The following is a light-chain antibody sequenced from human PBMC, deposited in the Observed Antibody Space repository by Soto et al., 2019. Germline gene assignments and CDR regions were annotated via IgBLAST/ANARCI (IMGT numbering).Light chain of an antibody. Sequence: DIQMTQSPSTLSASVGDGVTITCRSSQSSSNRLAWYKQKPGEAPKYLIYDASTLDSGAPSRFSGSGSGTEFTLSISSLQPDDVATYYCQQYNSYPWTFGQGTNVEI. CDR1: QSSSNR. J-gene: IGKJ1*01. CDR3: QQYNSYPWT. V-gene: IGKV1-5*01. CDR2: DAS.